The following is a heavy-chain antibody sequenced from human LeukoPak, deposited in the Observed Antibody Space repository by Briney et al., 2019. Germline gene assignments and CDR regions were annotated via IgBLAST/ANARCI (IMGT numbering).Heavy chain of an antibody. CDR3: AKDLRGGGLASDY. D-gene: IGHD4-17*01. CDR1: GFTVSSNY. Sequence: GGSLRLSCAASGFTVSSNYMSWVRQAPGKGLEWVSVIYSGGSTYYADSVKGRFTISRDNSKNTLYLQMNSLRAEDTAVYYCAKDLRGGGLASDYWGQGTLVTISS. CDR2: IYSGGST. J-gene: IGHJ4*02. V-gene: IGHV3-53*01.